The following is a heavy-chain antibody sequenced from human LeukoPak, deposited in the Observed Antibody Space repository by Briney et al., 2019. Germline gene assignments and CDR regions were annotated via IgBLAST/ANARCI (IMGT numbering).Heavy chain of an antibody. CDR3: ARVRSGYSHENYFDY. D-gene: IGHD5-18*01. J-gene: IGHJ4*02. V-gene: IGHV3-48*03. CDR1: GFTFSNYE. Sequence: QPGGSLRLSCAASGFTFSNYEMNWVRQAPGKGLEWVSYISGSGSTIYYADSVKGRFTISRDNAKDSLYLQMNSLRAEDTAVYYCARVRSGYSHENYFDYRGQGTLVTVSS. CDR2: ISGSGSTI.